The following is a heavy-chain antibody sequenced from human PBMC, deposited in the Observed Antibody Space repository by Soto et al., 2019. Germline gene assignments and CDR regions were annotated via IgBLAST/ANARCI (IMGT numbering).Heavy chain of an antibody. V-gene: IGHV1-18*01. CDR3: ATNYYYGSGSSVYYYGMDV. CDR1: GYTFTSYG. Sequence: QVQLVQSGAEVKKPGASVKVSCKASGYTFTSYGISWVRQAPGQGLEWMGWISAYNGNTNYAQKLQGRVTMTTDTTTSTAYMDLRSLRSDDTAVYYCATNYYYGSGSSVYYYGMDVWGQGTTVTVSS. D-gene: IGHD3-10*01. J-gene: IGHJ6*02. CDR2: ISAYNGNT.